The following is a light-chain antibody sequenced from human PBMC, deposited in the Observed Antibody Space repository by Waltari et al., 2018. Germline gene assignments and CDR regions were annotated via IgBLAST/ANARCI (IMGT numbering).Light chain of an antibody. CDR2: TTY. V-gene: IGKV1D-12*01. CDR1: QEIRSW. CDR3: QQEKSFPLT. Sequence: DVQMNQSPPSVPSSVGDTLSITCLARQEIRSWLAWYQQQPGDAPKVLVYTTYNLQSGVPSRFSGSGSGTDFTLTIRGLQPDDFATYYCQQEKSFPLTFGGGTKVQIK. J-gene: IGKJ4*01.